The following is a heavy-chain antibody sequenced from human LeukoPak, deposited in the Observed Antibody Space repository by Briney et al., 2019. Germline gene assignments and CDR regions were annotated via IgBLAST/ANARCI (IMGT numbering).Heavy chain of an antibody. CDR1: GFTFDDFG. CDR2: INWNGGST. J-gene: IGHJ4*02. Sequence: PGGSLRLSCAASGFTFDDFGMSWARQAPGKGLEWVSGINWNGGSTGYADSVKGRFTISRDNAKNSLYLQMNSLRGDDTAMYYCAREGYHRSDGSRGHEIDFWGQGTLVSVSS. D-gene: IGHD3-10*01. CDR3: AREGYHRSDGSRGHEIDF. V-gene: IGHV3-20*04.